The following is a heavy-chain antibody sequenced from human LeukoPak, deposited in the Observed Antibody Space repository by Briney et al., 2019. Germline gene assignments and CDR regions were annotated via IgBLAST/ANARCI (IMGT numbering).Heavy chain of an antibody. CDR1: GFTFSTYE. Sequence: GGSLRLSCATSGFTFSTYEMDWVRQAPGKGLEWVSYISSSGSIYYKGSVKGRFTISRDNAKNSLYLQMNRLRAEDTAIYYCAREGYGGTSDGFDIWGQGTMVTVSS. V-gene: IGHV3-48*03. CDR3: AREGYGGTSDGFDI. D-gene: IGHD4-23*01. CDR2: ISSSGSI. J-gene: IGHJ3*02.